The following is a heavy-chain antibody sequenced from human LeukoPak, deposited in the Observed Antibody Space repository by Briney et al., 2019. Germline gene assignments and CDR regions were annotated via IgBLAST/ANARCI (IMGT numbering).Heavy chain of an antibody. Sequence: GASVKVSCKASGGTFSSYAISWVRQAPGQGLEWMGWISAYNGNTNYAQKLQGRVTMTTDTSTSTAYMELRSLRSDDTAVYYCARDLEDSGSYFNWFDPWGQGTLVTVSS. CDR2: ISAYNGNT. J-gene: IGHJ5*02. CDR1: GGTFSSYA. V-gene: IGHV1-18*01. D-gene: IGHD3-10*01. CDR3: ARDLEDSGSYFNWFDP.